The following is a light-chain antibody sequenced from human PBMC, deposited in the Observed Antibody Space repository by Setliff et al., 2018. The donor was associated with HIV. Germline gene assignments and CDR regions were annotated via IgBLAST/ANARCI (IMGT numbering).Light chain of an antibody. V-gene: IGLV2-11*01. J-gene: IGLJ1*01. Sequence: QSALTQPRSVSGSPGQSVTISCTGTTSDVGGYNFVSWYQHHPGKAPKLMIYDVIKRPSGVPDRFSGSKSGNTASLTISGLQAEDEADYYCCSYAGSHTFVFGTGTQLTVL. CDR2: DVI. CDR3: CSYAGSHTFV. CDR1: TSDVGGYNF.